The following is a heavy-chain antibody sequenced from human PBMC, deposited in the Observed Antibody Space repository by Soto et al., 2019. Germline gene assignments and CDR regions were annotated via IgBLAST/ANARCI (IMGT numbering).Heavy chain of an antibody. V-gene: IGHV3-30*18. CDR1: GFTFSNYG. J-gene: IGHJ4*02. CDR2: ISSHGSDK. Sequence: QVQLVESGGGVVQPGRSLRLSCAASGFTFSNYGMHWVRQAPGKGLEWVAVISSHGSDKYYADSVKGRFTISRDNSKNTLYLQMDSLRADDRAVYYCAKVHLTTTVTTVGYWGQGTLVTVSS. CDR3: AKVHLTTTVTTVGY. D-gene: IGHD4-17*01.